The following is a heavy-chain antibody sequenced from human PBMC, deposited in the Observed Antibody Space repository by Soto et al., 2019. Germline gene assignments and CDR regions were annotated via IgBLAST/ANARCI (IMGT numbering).Heavy chain of an antibody. CDR3: ARGVEGYNFGAVY. Sequence: QVQLVQPGAEVKEPGSSVKVSCKASGGGNLRDYRTTWVRRAPDQGLEWMGGIIPKLGSANYAQNFKGRVTVTADESTNTVYMELRSLRSADTAVYYCARGVEGYNFGAVYWGQGTPVTVSS. J-gene: IGHJ4*02. CDR2: IIPKLGSA. D-gene: IGHD5-12*01. V-gene: IGHV1-69*01. CDR1: GGGNLRDYR.